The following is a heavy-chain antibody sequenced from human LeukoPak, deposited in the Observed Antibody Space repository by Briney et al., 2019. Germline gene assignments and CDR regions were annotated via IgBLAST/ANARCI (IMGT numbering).Heavy chain of an antibody. J-gene: IGHJ4*02. CDR2: IYSGGST. Sequence: GGSLRLSCVASGFTVSSNYMSWVRQAPGKGLEWVSVIYSGGSTYYADSVKGRFTISRDNSKNTLYLQMNSLRAEDTAVYYCAKAAMVRGVEIDYWGQGTLVTVSS. CDR1: GFTVSSNY. D-gene: IGHD3-10*01. CDR3: AKAAMVRGVEIDY. V-gene: IGHV3-53*01.